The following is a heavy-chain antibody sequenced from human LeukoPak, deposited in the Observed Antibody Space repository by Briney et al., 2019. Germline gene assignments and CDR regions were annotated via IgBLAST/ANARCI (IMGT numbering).Heavy chain of an antibody. V-gene: IGHV1-2*04. CDR2: INPNSGGT. Sequence: ASVKVSCKASGYTFTGYYMHWVRQAPGQGLEWMGWINPNSGGTNYAQKFQGWVTMTRDTSISTAYMELSRLRSDDTAVYCCARGYCTNGVCRYYFDYWGQGTLVTVSS. CDR3: ARGYCTNGVCRYYFDY. D-gene: IGHD2-8*01. CDR1: GYTFTGYY. J-gene: IGHJ4*02.